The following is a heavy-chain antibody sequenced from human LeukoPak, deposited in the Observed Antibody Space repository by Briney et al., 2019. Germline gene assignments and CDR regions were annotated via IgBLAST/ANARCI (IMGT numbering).Heavy chain of an antibody. J-gene: IGHJ4*02. V-gene: IGHV3-11*04. D-gene: IGHD3-22*01. Sequence: PGGSLRLSCAVSGFPFTRFYMSWIRQAPGKGLDWISYIGLSGSPLDYADSVRGRFTISRDNAKNSLYLELNSLRAEDTAVYYCARKDFSSGSFSYWGQGTLVTVSS. CDR3: ARKDFSSGSFSY. CDR2: IGLSGSPL. CDR1: GFPFTRFY.